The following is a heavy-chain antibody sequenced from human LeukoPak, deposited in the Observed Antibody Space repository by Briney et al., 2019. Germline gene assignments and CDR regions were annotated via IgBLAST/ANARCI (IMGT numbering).Heavy chain of an antibody. J-gene: IGHJ6*03. V-gene: IGHV4-34*01. CDR2: INHSGST. Sequence: KPSETLSLTCAVYGGSFSGYYWSWIRHPPGKGLECIGEINHSGSTNYNPSLKSRVTISVDTSKNQFSLKLSSVTAADTAVYYCARGGLRGGYSYGYDYYYYMDVWGKGTTVTVSS. D-gene: IGHD5-18*01. CDR3: ARGGLRGGYSYGYDYYYYMDV. CDR1: GGSFSGYY.